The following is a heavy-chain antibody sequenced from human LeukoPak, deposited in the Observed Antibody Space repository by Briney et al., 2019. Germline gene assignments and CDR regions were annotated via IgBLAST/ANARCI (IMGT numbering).Heavy chain of an antibody. CDR1: GGSISSGSYY. CDR3: ARVRAAAGTLYFDY. V-gene: IGHV4-61*02. CDR2: IYTSGST. J-gene: IGHJ4*02. Sequence: SETLSLTCTVSGGSISSGSYYWSWIRQPAGKGLEWIGRIYTSGSTNYNPSLKSRVTISVDTSKNQFSLKLSSVTAADTAVYYCARVRAAAGTLYFDYWGQGTLVTVSS. D-gene: IGHD6-13*01.